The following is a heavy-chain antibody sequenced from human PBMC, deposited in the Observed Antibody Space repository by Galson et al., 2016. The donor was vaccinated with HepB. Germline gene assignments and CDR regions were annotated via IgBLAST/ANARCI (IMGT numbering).Heavy chain of an antibody. J-gene: IGHJ4*02. CDR1: ACTFSSAW. V-gene: IGHV3-15*07. CDR3: STDKGYYYENSGFYYRDY. Sequence: CLRLSCAASACTFSSAWLNWGRRAPWKGEDRVGRIKSQTDGGTTDYAAPVKVRFTISRGDSKNTLYLQTNSLKTEDTAVYYCSTDKGYYYENSGFYYRDYWGQGTLVTVSS. CDR2: IKSQTDGGTT. D-gene: IGHD3-22*01.